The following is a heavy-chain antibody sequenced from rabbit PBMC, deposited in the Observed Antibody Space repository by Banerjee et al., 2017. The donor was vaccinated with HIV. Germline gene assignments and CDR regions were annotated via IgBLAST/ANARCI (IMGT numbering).Heavy chain of an antibody. V-gene: IGHV1S45*01. Sequence: QEQLVESRGGRVQPEGSLTLTCTASGFSFSSSYYMCWVSQVPGKGLEWIGCISAGSSGTTYYASWAKGRFTISKTSSTTVTLQMTSLTAADTATYFCARDLAGVIGWNFGLWGPGTLVTVS. CDR1: GFSFSSSYY. CDR3: ARDLAGVIGWNFGL. D-gene: IGHD4-1*01. CDR2: ISAGSSGTT. J-gene: IGHJ4*01.